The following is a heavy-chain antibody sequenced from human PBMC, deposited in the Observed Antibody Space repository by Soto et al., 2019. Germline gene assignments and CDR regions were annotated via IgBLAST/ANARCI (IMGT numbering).Heavy chain of an antibody. J-gene: IGHJ3*02. CDR2: ISSSGSTI. V-gene: IGHV3-48*02. Sequence: EVQLVESGGGLVQPGGSLRLSCAASGFTFSDYNMNWVRQAPGKGLEWVSYISSSGSTIYYADSVKGRFTISRDNAKNSLYLQMNSLRDEDTAVYYCARDTDSSGYSHDAFDIWGQGTMVTVSS. D-gene: IGHD3-22*01. CDR1: GFTFSDYN. CDR3: ARDTDSSGYSHDAFDI.